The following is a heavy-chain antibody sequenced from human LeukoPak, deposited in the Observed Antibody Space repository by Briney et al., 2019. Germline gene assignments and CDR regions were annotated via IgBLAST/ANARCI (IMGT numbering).Heavy chain of an antibody. Sequence: SETLSLTCTVSGGSISSSTYYWGWIRQPPGKGPEWIGNIYYSGSTYYNPSLKSRVTMSVDTSKNQFSLKLSSVTAADTAVYYCARLKSLNCSGGSCSAFGAFDIWGQGTMVTVSS. CDR1: GGSISSSTYY. D-gene: IGHD2-15*01. J-gene: IGHJ3*02. V-gene: IGHV4-39*01. CDR3: ARLKSLNCSGGSCSAFGAFDI. CDR2: IYYSGST.